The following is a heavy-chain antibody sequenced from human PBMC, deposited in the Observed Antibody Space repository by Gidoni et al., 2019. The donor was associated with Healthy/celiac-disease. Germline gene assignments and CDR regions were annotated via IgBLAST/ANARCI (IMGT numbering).Heavy chain of an antibody. D-gene: IGHD4-17*01. V-gene: IGHV1-69*01. J-gene: IGHJ4*02. CDR2: IIPIFGTG. Sequence: QVQLVQSGAEVKKPGSSVKLFCKASGGPLSSYAISWVRQAPGQGLEWMGGIIPIFGTGNYAQKFQGRVTITADESTSTAYMELSSLRSEDTAVYYCARADYGGNSGDRGYFDYWGQGTLVTVSS. CDR3: ARADYGGNSGDRGYFDY. CDR1: GGPLSSYA.